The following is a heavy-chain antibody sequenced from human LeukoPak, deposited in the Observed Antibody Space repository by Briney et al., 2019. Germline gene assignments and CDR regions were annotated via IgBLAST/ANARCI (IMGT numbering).Heavy chain of an antibody. CDR3: ARESDYYDSSGYFDY. J-gene: IGHJ4*02. CDR2: ISHSGST. V-gene: IGHV4-59*01. Sequence: SETLSLTCTVSGGSISTYYWSWIRQPPGKGLEWLAYISHSGSTNFNPSLKSRVTISVDTSMNQFSLKLSSVTAADTAVYYCARESDYYDSSGYFDYWGQGTLVTVSS. D-gene: IGHD3-22*01. CDR1: GGSISTYY.